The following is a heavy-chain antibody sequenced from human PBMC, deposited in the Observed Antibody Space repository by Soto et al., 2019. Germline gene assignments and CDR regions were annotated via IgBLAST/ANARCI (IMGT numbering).Heavy chain of an antibody. D-gene: IGHD2-2*01. V-gene: IGHV1-3*01. Sequence: QVQLVQSGAEVKKPGASVKVSCKASGYTFSSYAMHWVRQAPGQRLEWMGWINAGTGNTKYSQKFQGRVTITRDTSARTAYTQLSSLRSEDTAVYYCARACSSTTCPNWFDPWGQGTLVTVSS. CDR1: GYTFSSYA. J-gene: IGHJ5*02. CDR3: ARACSSTTCPNWFDP. CDR2: INAGTGNT.